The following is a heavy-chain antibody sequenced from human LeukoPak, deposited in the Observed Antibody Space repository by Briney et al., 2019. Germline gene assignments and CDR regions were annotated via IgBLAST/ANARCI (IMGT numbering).Heavy chain of an antibody. D-gene: IGHD5-18*01. CDR1: GFTFRSYG. V-gene: IGHV3-30*18. CDR3: AKDNKRYSYDY. J-gene: IGHJ4*02. Sequence: PGRSLRLSCAASGFTFRSYGMHWVRQDPGKGLEWVAVISDDGNKKYYADSVKGRFTISRDSSKNTLYLQMNSLRVEDTAVYYCAKDNKRYSYDYWGQGTLVTVSS. CDR2: ISDDGNKK.